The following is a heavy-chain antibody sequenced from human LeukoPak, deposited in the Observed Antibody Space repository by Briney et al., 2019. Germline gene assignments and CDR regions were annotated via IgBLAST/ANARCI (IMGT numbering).Heavy chain of an antibody. CDR1: GGSFSGYY. CDR3: ARGVYGYYYDSSGYFDY. D-gene: IGHD3-22*01. J-gene: IGHJ4*02. Sequence: TSETLSLTCAVYGGSFSGYYWSWIRQPPGKGLEWIGEINHSGSTNYNPSLKSRVTISVDTSKNQFSLKLSSVTAADTAVYYCARGVYGYYYDSSGYFDYWGQGTLVTVSS. CDR2: INHSGST. V-gene: IGHV4-34*01.